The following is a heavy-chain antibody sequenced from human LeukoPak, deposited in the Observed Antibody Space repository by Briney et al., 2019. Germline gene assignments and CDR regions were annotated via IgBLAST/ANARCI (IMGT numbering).Heavy chain of an antibody. D-gene: IGHD3-10*01. CDR3: ARALWFGENGDGMDV. V-gene: IGHV1-2*02. CDR1: GYTFTGYY. Sequence: ASVKVSCKASGYTFTGYYMHWARQAPGQGLEWMGWINPNSGGTNYAQKFQGRVTMTRDTSISTAYMELSRLRSDDTAVYYCARALWFGENGDGMDVWGQGTTVTVSS. CDR2: INPNSGGT. J-gene: IGHJ6*02.